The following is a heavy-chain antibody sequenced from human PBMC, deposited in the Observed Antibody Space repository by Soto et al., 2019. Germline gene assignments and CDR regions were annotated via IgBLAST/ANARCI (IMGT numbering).Heavy chain of an antibody. CDR1: GFTFSSLA. Sequence: PGGSLRLSCAASGFTFSSLAMIWVRQAPGKGLEWVSAISGSGGSTYYADSVKGRFTISRDNSKNTLYLQMNSLRAEDTAVYYCAKDHGYGGNEYFQHWGQGTLVTVSS. D-gene: IGHD2-15*01. V-gene: IGHV3-23*01. CDR3: AKDHGYGGNEYFQH. CDR2: ISGSGGST. J-gene: IGHJ1*01.